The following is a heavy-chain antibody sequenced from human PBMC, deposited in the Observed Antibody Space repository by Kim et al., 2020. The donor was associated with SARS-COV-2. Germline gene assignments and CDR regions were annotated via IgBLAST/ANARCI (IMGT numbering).Heavy chain of an antibody. CDR2: IYTSGST. CDR1: GGSISSGSYY. J-gene: IGHJ6*02. V-gene: IGHV4-61*02. D-gene: IGHD3-10*01. Sequence: SETLSLTCTVSGGSISSGSYYWSWIRQPAGKGLEWIGRIYTSGSTNYNPSLKSRVTISVDTSKNQFSLKLSSVTAADTAVYYCARGGGSGSYYNAVTPPWGLYYYYGMDVWGQGTTVTVSS. CDR3: ARGGGSGSYYNAVTPPWGLYYYYGMDV.